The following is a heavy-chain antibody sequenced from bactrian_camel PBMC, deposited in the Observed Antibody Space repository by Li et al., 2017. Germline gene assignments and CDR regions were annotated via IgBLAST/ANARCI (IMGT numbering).Heavy chain of an antibody. CDR2: IARDDSI. V-gene: IGHV3S53*01. Sequence: VQLVESGGGSVEAGGSLKLTCMASARIYTRCRLGRFRQVPGKEREMVSYIARDDSITTADAVKGRFTISQDPTKNAVYLQMDNLQPEDTATHYCAEGRGSRGEHCYSLNYWGQGTQVTVSS. CDR1: ARIYTRCR. D-gene: IGHD6*01. CDR3: AEGRGSRGEHCYSLNY. J-gene: IGHJ4*01.